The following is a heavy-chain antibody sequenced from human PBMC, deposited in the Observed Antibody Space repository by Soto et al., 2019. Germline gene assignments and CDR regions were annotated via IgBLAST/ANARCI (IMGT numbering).Heavy chain of an antibody. CDR1: GYTFTSYA. D-gene: IGHD3-22*01. J-gene: IGHJ6*02. CDR3: ARDLYFYDCSGYYTPDDGMDV. V-gene: IGHV1-3*01. Sequence: ASVKVSCKASGYTFTSYAMHWVRQAPGQRLEWMAWINAGNGNTKYSQKFQGRVTINRDTSASTAYMELSSLRSEDTAVYYCARDLYFYDCSGYYTPDDGMDVWGQGTTVIVSS. CDR2: INAGNGNT.